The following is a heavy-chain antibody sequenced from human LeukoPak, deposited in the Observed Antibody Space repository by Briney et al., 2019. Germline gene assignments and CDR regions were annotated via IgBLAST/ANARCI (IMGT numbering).Heavy chain of an antibody. CDR3: ARGAIWFGELSSFDY. D-gene: IGHD3-10*01. CDR2: IYYSGST. Sequence: SETLSLTCTVSGGSISSYYWSWIQQPPGKGLEWIGYIYYSGSTNYNPSLKSRVTISVDTSKNQFSLKLSSVTAADTAVYYCARGAIWFGELSSFDYWGQGTLVTVSS. CDR1: GGSISSYY. J-gene: IGHJ4*02. V-gene: IGHV4-59*01.